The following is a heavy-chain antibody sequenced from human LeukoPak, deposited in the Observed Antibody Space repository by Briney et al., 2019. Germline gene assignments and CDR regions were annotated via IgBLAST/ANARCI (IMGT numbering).Heavy chain of an antibody. CDR2: IYPGDSDT. J-gene: IGHJ2*01. CDR3: ARQTGTTFSWYFDL. CDR1: GYRFTDYW. V-gene: IGHV5-51*01. Sequence: GESLKISCKGSGYRFTDYWIAWVRQMPGKGLEWMVIIYPGDSDTRYSPSFQGQVTISADKSISTAYLQWSSLKASDTAMYYCARQTGTTFSWYFDLWGRGTLVTVSS. D-gene: IGHD1-7*01.